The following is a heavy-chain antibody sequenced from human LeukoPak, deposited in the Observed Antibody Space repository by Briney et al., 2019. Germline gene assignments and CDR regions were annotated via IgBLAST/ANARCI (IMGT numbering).Heavy chain of an antibody. CDR1: GFTFSSYG. D-gene: IGHD5-18*01. V-gene: IGHV3-30*18. J-gene: IGHJ4*02. CDR3: AKDRPFGYSYGYFDY. Sequence: GGSLRLSCAASGFTFSSYGMHWVRQAPGKGLEWVAVISYDGSNKYYADSVKGRFTISRDNSKNTLYLQMNSLRAEDTAVYYCAKDRPFGYSYGYFDYWGQGTLVTVSS. CDR2: ISYDGSNK.